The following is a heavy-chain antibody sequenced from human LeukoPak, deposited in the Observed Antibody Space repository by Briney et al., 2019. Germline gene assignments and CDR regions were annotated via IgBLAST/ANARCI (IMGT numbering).Heavy chain of an antibody. CDR2: ISSSGSTI. Sequence: GGSLRLSCAASGCTFSSYEMNWVHQAPGKGLEWVSYISSSGSTIYYADSVKGRFTISRDNAKNSLYLQMNSLRAEDTAVYYCARDRGAIDSSGYYYSTFDHWGQGTLVTVSS. D-gene: IGHD3-22*01. CDR1: GCTFSSYE. CDR3: ARDRGAIDSSGYYYSTFDH. V-gene: IGHV3-48*03. J-gene: IGHJ4*02.